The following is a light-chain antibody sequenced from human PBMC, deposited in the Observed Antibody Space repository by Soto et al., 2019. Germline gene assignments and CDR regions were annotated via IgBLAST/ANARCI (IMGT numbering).Light chain of an antibody. CDR3: QQYQSYSRT. Sequence: DIQMTQSPSTLSASVGDRVTITCRASQSISSWLAWYQQKPGKDPKLLIYDASSLESGVPSRFSGSGSGTEFTLTISSLKPDDFATYYCQQYQSYSRTFGQGTKVEIK. J-gene: IGKJ1*01. CDR2: DAS. V-gene: IGKV1-5*01. CDR1: QSISSW.